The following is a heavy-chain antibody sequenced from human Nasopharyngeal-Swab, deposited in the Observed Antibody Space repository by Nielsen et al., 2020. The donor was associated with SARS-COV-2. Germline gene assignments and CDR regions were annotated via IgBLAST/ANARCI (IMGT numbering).Heavy chain of an antibody. V-gene: IGHV3-73*01. CDR1: GFIFSASA. Sequence: GGSLRLSCATSGFIFSASAMHWVRQASGKGLEWVGRIGDKDHNYATTYGASVKGRFTISRDDSQNMAFLQLDSLKTEDTALYYCTTDFYFDYWGQGTLVTVSS. CDR2: IGDKDHNYAT. CDR3: TTDFYFDY. J-gene: IGHJ4*02.